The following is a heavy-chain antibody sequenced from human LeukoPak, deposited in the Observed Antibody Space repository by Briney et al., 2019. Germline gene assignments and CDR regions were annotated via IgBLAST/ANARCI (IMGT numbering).Heavy chain of an antibody. CDR3: ARAHYDYYYMDV. V-gene: IGHV3-74*01. Sequence: GGSLRLSCAASGFTFRSHWMHWVRQAPGKGLVWVSRINSDGSTTSYADSVKGRFTISRDNAKNTLYLQMNSLRAEDTAVYYCARAHYDYYYMDVWGKGTTVTVSS. J-gene: IGHJ6*03. CDR1: GFTFRSHW. CDR2: INSDGSTT.